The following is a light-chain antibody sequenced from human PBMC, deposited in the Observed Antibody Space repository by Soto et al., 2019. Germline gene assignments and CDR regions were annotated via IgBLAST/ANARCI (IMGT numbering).Light chain of an antibody. V-gene: IGKV1-5*03. CDR1: QSISSW. J-gene: IGKJ1*01. CDR2: KAS. Sequence: DIQMTQSPSTLSASVGDRVTITCRASQSISSWLAWYQQKPGKAPKLLIYKASILESGVPSRFSGSGSGTEFNLTISSLQPDDFAFYYCQQYYSYPWTFGQGTKVEIK. CDR3: QQYYSYPWT.